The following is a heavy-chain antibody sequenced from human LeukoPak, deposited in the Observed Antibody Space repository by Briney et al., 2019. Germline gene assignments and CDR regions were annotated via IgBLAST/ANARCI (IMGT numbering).Heavy chain of an antibody. D-gene: IGHD6-19*01. V-gene: IGHV6-1*01. CDR3: ARGSSGCGDSCLDY. CDR2: TYYRSKWYN. CDR1: GDSVSSNSAS. Sequence: QTLSLTCAISGDSVSSNSASWNWIRQSPSRGLEWLGRTYYRSKWYNDYAVSVKSRITINPDTSKNQFSLKLSSVTAADTAVYYCARGSSGCGDSCLDYWGQGTLVTVSS. J-gene: IGHJ4*02.